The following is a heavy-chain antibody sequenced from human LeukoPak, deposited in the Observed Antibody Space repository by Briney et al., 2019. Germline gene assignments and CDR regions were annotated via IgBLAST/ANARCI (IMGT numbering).Heavy chain of an antibody. CDR3: ARGPTLPSDVFDI. J-gene: IGHJ3*02. CDR2: TNPKSGGT. V-gene: IGHV1-2*02. CDR1: GYTFSGYY. Sequence: ASVKVSCKASGYTFSGYYMHWVRQAPGQGLEWMGWTNPKSGGTKTAQKFQGGVTMTRDTSISTVYMELSRLRSDDTAVYYCARGPTLPSDVFDIWGQGTMVTVSS.